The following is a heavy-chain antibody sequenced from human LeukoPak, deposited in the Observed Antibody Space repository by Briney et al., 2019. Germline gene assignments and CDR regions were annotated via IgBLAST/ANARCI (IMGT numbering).Heavy chain of an antibody. V-gene: IGHV3-23*01. CDR3: AKRRITAMGRDYFHY. J-gene: IGHJ4*02. Sequence: PGGSLRLSCAASGFTFSSDAMSGVRQAPGKGVEWVSAISGSGGSTYYADSVKGRFTISRDNSKNTLYLQMNSLRAEDTAVYYCAKRRITAMGRDYFHYWGQGTLVTVSS. CDR1: GFTFSSDA. CDR2: ISGSGGST. D-gene: IGHD5-18*01.